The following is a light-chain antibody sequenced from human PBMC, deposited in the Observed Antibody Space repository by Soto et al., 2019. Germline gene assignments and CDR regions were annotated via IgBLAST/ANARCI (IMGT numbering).Light chain of an antibody. CDR3: QKYSSVIT. Sequence: DIQMTQSPSSLSASVGDRVTITCRASQGISSFVAWYQQKPGKFPRLRISGASTLQSGVPSRFSGSGSGTDFTLTITSLQPEDVATYYCQKYSSVITFGQGTRLEIK. J-gene: IGKJ5*01. CDR1: QGISSF. CDR2: GAS. V-gene: IGKV1-27*01.